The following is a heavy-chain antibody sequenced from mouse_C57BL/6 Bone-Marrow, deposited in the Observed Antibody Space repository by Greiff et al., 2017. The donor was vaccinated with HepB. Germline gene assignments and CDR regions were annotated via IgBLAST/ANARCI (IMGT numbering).Heavy chain of an antibody. D-gene: IGHD1-1*01. V-gene: IGHV1-55*01. CDR3: AGSSYGYYAMDY. Sequence: QVQLQQSGAELVKPGASVKMSCKASGYTFTSYWITWVKPRPGQGLAWIGDIYPGSGSTNYNEKFKSKATLTVDTSSSTAYMQLSSLTSEDSAVYYCAGSSYGYYAMDYWGQGTSVTVSA. J-gene: IGHJ4*01. CDR1: GYTFTSYW. CDR2: IYPGSGST.